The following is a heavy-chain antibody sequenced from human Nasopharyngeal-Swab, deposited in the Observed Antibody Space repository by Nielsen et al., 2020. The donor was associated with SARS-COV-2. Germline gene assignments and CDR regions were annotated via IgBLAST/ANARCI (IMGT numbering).Heavy chain of an antibody. CDR3: ARRETIVGSFDY. D-gene: IGHD1-26*01. J-gene: IGHJ4*02. CDR2: IYYSGST. V-gene: IGHV4-59*08. Sequence: SETLSLTCTVSGGSISGYYWSWIRQPPGKGLEWCGYIYYSGSTDYNPSLKGRVTISVETSKNQSSLKLNSVTAADTAVYYCARRETIVGSFDYWGQGTLVTVSS. CDR1: GGSISGYY.